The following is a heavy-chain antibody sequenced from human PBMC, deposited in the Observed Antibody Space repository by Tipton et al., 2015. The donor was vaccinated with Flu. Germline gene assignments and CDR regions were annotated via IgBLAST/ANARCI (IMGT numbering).Heavy chain of an antibody. CDR3: AKRGPIYYDTSGLRIDY. CDR1: GFTFSSYG. CDR2: ISYDGINE. Sequence: SLRLSCAASGFTFSSYGMHWVRQAPGKGLEWVGVISYDGINEYYADSVKGRFTISRDNSKNTLYLQMNSPRAEDTAVYYCAKRGPIYYDTSGLRIDYWGQGTLVTVSS. D-gene: IGHD3-22*01. J-gene: IGHJ4*02. V-gene: IGHV3-30*18.